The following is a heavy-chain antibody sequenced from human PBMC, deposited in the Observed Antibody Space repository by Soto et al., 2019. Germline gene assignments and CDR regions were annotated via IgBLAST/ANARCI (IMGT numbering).Heavy chain of an antibody. CDR1: GYTFTTYG. CDR3: AREYGNYGPDY. Sequence: QVQLVQSGAEVKKPGASVKVSCKASGYTFTTYGIDWVRQAPGQGLEWMGWISGYNGNTNYAQKLQGRVTMTSDTSTNTAYMELRSLRSDDTSVYYCAREYGNYGPDYWGQGTLVTVSS. D-gene: IGHD4-17*01. V-gene: IGHV1-18*01. J-gene: IGHJ4*02. CDR2: ISGYNGNT.